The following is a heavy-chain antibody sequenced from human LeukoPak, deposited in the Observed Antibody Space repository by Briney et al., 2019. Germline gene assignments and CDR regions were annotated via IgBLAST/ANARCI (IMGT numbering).Heavy chain of an antibody. CDR1: DFRVTSYY. Sequence: GGSLRLSCAPSDFRVTSYYMGWVRQAPGKGLDWVSLIYSGGDRYYAGSVKGRFTISRDTSKNTLDLQMNSLRPEDTAVYYCARSTYCSSTSCPFDYWGQGTLVTVSS. CDR2: IYSGGDR. CDR3: ARSTYCSSTSCPFDY. V-gene: IGHV3-53*01. J-gene: IGHJ4*02. D-gene: IGHD2-2*01.